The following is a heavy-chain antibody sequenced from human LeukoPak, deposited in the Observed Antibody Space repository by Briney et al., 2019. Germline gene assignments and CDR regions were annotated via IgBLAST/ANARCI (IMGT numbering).Heavy chain of an antibody. CDR1: GGSFSGYY. CDR3: FLWHDVVSRDY. CDR2: ISHRGNT. J-gene: IGHJ4*02. V-gene: IGHV4-34*01. Sequence: SETLSLTCAVYGGSFSGYYCHWMRQPPGKGLEWIGEISHRGNTKYYPSLKSRVTISLGTSKNQFSLKLSSATAADTAMYYCFLWHDVVSRDYWGQGTLVTVSS. D-gene: IGHD2-15*01.